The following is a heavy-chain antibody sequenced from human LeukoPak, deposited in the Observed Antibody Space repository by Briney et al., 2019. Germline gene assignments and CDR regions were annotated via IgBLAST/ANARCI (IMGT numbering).Heavy chain of an antibody. CDR3: TTDPGEWEPI. D-gene: IGHD1-26*01. V-gene: IGHV3-15*01. CDR1: GFTFSNAW. CDR2: IKSKTDGGTT. Sequence: GGSLRLSCAASGFTFSNAWMSWVRQAPGKGLEWVGRIKSKTDGGTTDYGAPVKGRFIISRDDSKNTLYLQMNGLKIEDTAVYYCTTDPGEWEPIWGQGTMVTVSS. J-gene: IGHJ3*02.